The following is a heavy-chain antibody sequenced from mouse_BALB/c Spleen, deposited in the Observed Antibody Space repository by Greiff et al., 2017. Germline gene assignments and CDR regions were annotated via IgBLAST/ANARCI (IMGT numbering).Heavy chain of an antibody. D-gene: IGHD2-2*01. V-gene: IGHV5-6-3*01. CDR3: ARDGYDGAWFAY. Sequence: EVHLVESGGGLVQPGGSLKLSCAASGFTFSSYGMSWVRQTPDKRLELVATINSNGGSTYYPDSVKGRFTISRDNAKNTLYLQMSSLKSEDTAMYYCARDGYDGAWFAYWGQGTLVTVSA. CDR2: INSNGGST. J-gene: IGHJ3*01. CDR1: GFTFSSYG.